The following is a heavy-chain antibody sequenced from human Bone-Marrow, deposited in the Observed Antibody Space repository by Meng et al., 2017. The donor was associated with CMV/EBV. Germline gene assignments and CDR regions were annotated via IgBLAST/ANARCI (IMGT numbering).Heavy chain of an antibody. Sequence: GGSLRLSCAASGFTFSSYAMHWVRQAPGKGLEWVALISYDGSNKYYADSVKGRFTISRDNSKNTLFLQMNSLRADDTAVYYCASPYYDFWSGSYYYFMDVWGRGHTVTGSS. V-gene: IGHV3-30*04. D-gene: IGHD3-3*01. J-gene: IGHJ6*02. CDR3: ASPYYDFWSGSYYYFMDV. CDR1: GFTFSSYA. CDR2: ISYDGSNK.